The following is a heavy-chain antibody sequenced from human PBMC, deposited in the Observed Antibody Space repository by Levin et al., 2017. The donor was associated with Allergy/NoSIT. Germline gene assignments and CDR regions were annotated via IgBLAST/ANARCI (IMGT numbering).Heavy chain of an antibody. CDR3: LRGSWYNWFDP. D-gene: IGHD6-13*01. J-gene: IGHJ5*02. V-gene: IGHV1-3*01. CDR2: INAGNGNT. CDR1: GYTFTSYA. Sequence: GESLKISCKASGYTFTSYAMHWVRQAPGQRLEWMGWINAGNGNTKYSQKFQGRVTITRDTSASTAYMELSSLRSEDTAVYYCLRGSWYNWFDPWGQGTLVTVSS.